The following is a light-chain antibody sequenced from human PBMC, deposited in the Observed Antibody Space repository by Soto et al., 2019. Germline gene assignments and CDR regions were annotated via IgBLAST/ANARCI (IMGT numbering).Light chain of an antibody. Sequence: TQTPGTLSLTPGESATLSCGASQTVSITYLTWYQQKPGQAPRLLIYGASTRATGIPARFSGSGSGTEFTLTISSLQSEDFAVYYCQQYNNWPITFGQGTRLEIK. V-gene: IGKV3-15*01. J-gene: IGKJ5*01. CDR1: QTVSITY. CDR3: QQYNNWPIT. CDR2: GAS.